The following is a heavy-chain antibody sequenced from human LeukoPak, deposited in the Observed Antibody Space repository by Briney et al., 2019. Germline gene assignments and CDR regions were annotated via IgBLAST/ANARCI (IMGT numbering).Heavy chain of an antibody. CDR1: GGTFSSYA. V-gene: IGHV1-69*13. J-gene: IGHJ6*02. Sequence: SVNVSCKASGGTFSSYAISWVRQAPGQGLEWMGGIIPIFGTANYAQKFQGRVTITADESTSTAYMELSSLRSEDTAVYYCASAPDYCSGGSCLSYGMDVWGQGTTVTVSS. CDR3: ASAPDYCSGGSCLSYGMDV. CDR2: IIPIFGTA. D-gene: IGHD2-15*01.